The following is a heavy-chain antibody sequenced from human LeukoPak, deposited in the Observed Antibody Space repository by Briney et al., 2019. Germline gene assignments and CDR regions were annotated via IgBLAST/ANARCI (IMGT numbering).Heavy chain of an antibody. D-gene: IGHD6-13*01. Sequence: SETLSLTCAVYGGSFSGYYWSWIRQPPGKGLEWIGEINHSGSTNYNPSLKSRVTISVDTSKNQFSLKLSSVTAADTAVYYCARLRIADFDYWGQGTLVTVSS. CDR3: ARLRIADFDY. J-gene: IGHJ4*02. CDR1: GGSFSGYY. V-gene: IGHV4-34*01. CDR2: INHSGST.